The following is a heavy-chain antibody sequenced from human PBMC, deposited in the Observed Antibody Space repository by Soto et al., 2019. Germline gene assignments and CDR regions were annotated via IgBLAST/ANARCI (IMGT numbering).Heavy chain of an antibody. Sequence: GESLKISCKGSGYSFTSYWISWVRQMPGKGLEWMGRIDPSDSYTNYSPSFQGHVTISADKSISTAYLQWSSLKASDTAMYYCATHSSGWNYYCGMDVWGQGTTVTVSS. CDR2: IDPSDSYT. J-gene: IGHJ6*02. CDR1: GYSFTSYW. CDR3: ATHSSGWNYYCGMDV. V-gene: IGHV5-10-1*01. D-gene: IGHD6-19*01.